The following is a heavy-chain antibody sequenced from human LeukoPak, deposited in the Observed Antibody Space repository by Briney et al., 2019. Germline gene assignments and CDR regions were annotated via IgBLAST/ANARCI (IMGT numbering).Heavy chain of an antibody. Sequence: PSETLSLTCAVYGGSFSGYYWSWIRQPPGKGLEWIGYIYYSGSTYCNPSLKSRVTISVDTSKNQFSLKLSSVTAADTAVYYCATRPQGRWLRYYFDYWGQGTLVTVSS. CDR3: ATRPQGRWLRYYFDY. J-gene: IGHJ4*02. CDR1: GGSFSGYY. CDR2: IYYSGST. D-gene: IGHD5-24*01. V-gene: IGHV4-30-4*08.